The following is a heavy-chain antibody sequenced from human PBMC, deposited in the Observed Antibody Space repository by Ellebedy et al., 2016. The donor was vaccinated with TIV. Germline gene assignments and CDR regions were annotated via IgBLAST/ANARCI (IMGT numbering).Heavy chain of an antibody. CDR1: GFAFSTYW. CDR2: INMDGSIA. D-gene: IGHD1-1*01. CDR3: ARVLGSYTLGY. J-gene: IGHJ4*02. Sequence: GGSLRLXCAASGFAFSTYWMHWVRQGPGKGLVWVSRINMDGSIAAYGDSVKGRFTVSRDNAKNTAYLQLNSLRVEDTAVYYCARVLGSYTLGYWGQGTLVTVSS. V-gene: IGHV3-74*01.